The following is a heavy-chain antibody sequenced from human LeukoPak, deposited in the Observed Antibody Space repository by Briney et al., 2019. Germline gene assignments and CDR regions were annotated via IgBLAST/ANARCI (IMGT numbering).Heavy chain of an antibody. V-gene: IGHV4-39*01. Sequence: SETLSLTCTVSGGSISSSTYYWGWIRRPPGKGLEWIGSIYYSGSTYYNPSLKSRVTVSVDTSKNQFSLKVTSVTAADTAVYYCARSGVFSGYDAFDIWGQGTMVTVSS. D-gene: IGHD3-9*01. CDR2: IYYSGST. CDR1: GGSISSSTYY. CDR3: ARSGVFSGYDAFDI. J-gene: IGHJ3*02.